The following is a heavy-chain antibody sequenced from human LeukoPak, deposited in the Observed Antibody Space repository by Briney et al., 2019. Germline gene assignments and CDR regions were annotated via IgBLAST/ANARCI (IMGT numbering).Heavy chain of an antibody. V-gene: IGHV3-49*04. J-gene: IGHJ5*02. CDR3: TRESEFCSSTSCFGWFDP. CDR1: GFTFGDYA. D-gene: IGHD2-2*01. Sequence: GGSLRLSCTASGFTFGDYAMSWVRQAPGKGLEWVGFIRSKAYGGTTEYAASVKGRFTISRDDSKSIAYLQMNSLKTEDTAVYYCTRESEFCSSTSCFGWFDPWGQGTLVTVSS. CDR2: IRSKAYGGTT.